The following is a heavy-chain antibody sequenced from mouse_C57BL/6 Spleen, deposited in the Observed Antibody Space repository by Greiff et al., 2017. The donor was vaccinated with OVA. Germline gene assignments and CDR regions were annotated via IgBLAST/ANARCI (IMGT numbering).Heavy chain of an antibody. J-gene: IGHJ2*01. CDR3: ARGVTGTNDY. Sequence: QVHVKQPGAELVKPGASVKMSCKASGYTFTSYWITWVKQRPGQGLEWIGDIYPGSGSTNYNEKFKSKATLTVDTSSSTAYMQLSSLTSEDSAVYYCARGVTGTNDYWGQGTTLTVSS. D-gene: IGHD4-1*01. CDR1: GYTFTSYW. CDR2: IYPGSGST. V-gene: IGHV1-55*01.